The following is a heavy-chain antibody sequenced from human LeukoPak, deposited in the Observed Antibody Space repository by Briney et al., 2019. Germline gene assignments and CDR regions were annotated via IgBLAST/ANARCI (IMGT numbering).Heavy chain of an antibody. CDR1: GYTLTELS. J-gene: IGHJ4*02. V-gene: IGHV1-24*01. CDR3: ATHYYDSSGYYYGDY. D-gene: IGHD3-22*01. Sequence: ASVKVSCKVSGYTLTELSMHWVQQAPGKGLEWMGGFDPEDGETIYAQKFQGRVTMTEDTSTDTAYMELSSLRSEDTAVYYCATHYYDSSGYYYGDYWGQGTLVTVSS. CDR2: FDPEDGET.